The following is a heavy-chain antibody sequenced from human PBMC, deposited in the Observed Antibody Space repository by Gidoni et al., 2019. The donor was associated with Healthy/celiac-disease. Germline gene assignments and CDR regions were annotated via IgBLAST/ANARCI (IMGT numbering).Heavy chain of an antibody. CDR3: ARVGGYCSSTSCYYYYGMDV. CDR1: GGSISSSNW. D-gene: IGHD2-2*01. CDR2: IYHSGST. V-gene: IGHV4-4*02. J-gene: IGHJ6*02. Sequence: QVQLQESGPGLVKPSGTLSLTCAVSGGSISSSNWWSWVRQPPGKGLEWIGEIYHSGSTNYNPSLKSRVTISVDKSKNQFSLKLSSVTAADTAVYYCARVGGYCSSTSCYYYYGMDVWGQGTTVTVSS.